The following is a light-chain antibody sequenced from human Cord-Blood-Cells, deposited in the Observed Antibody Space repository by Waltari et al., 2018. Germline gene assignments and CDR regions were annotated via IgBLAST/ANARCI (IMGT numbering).Light chain of an antibody. CDR3: QQYYSTPPT. CDR2: WAS. J-gene: IGKJ1*01. V-gene: IGKV4-1*01. Sequence: DIVMTQSPDSLDVSLGERATINCKSSQSVLYSSNNKNYLAWYQQKPGQPPKRLIYWASTRESGVPDRFSGSGSGTDFTLTISSLQAEDVAVYYCQQYYSTPPTFGQGTKVEIK. CDR1: QSVLYSSNNKNY.